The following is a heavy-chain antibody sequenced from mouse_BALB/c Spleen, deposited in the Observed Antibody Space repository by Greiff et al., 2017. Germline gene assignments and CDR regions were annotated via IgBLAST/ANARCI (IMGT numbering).Heavy chain of an antibody. Sequence: VQLQESGGGLVQPGGSRKLSCAASGFTFSSFGMHWVRQAPEKGLEWVAYISSGSSTIYYADTVKGRFTISRDNPKNTLFLQMTSLRSEDTAMYYCARDDGYYVDYWGQGTTLTVSS. CDR2: ISSGSSTI. V-gene: IGHV5-17*02. CDR3: ARDDGYYVDY. J-gene: IGHJ2*01. CDR1: GFTFSSFG. D-gene: IGHD2-3*01.